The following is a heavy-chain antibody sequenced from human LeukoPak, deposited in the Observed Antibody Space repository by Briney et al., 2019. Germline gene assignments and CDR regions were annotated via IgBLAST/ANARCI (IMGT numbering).Heavy chain of an antibody. CDR2: ISWNSGSI. J-gene: IGHJ3*02. D-gene: IGHD1-20*01. CDR3: AKGITGTTYMAFDI. CDR1: GFTFDDYG. V-gene: IGHV3-9*03. Sequence: PGGSLRLSCAASGFTFDDYGMSWVRQAPGKGLEWVSGISWNSGSIGYADSVKGRFTISRDNAKNSLYLQMNSLRAEDMALYYCAKGITGTTYMAFDIWGRGTMVTVSS.